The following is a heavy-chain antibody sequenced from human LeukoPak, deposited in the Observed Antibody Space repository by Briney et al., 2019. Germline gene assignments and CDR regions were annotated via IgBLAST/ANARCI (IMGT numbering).Heavy chain of an antibody. CDR1: GFTFSSFA. Sequence: PGGSLRLSCAASGFTFSSFALSWVRQAPGKGLDWVSTISGSGGVTYYADSVKGRFTISRDNSKNTLYLQMNSLRAEDTAVYHCAKRYCSSTSCSFFDYWGQGTLVTVSS. CDR2: ISGSGGVT. CDR3: AKRYCSSTSCSFFDY. D-gene: IGHD2-2*01. V-gene: IGHV3-23*01. J-gene: IGHJ4*02.